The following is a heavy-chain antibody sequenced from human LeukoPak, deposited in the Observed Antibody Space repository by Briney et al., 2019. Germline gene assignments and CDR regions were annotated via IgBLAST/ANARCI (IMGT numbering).Heavy chain of an antibody. CDR3: ARLYSGSYGFDY. V-gene: IGHV4-39*01. J-gene: IGHJ4*02. CDR1: GGSISSSSYY. CDR2: IYYSGST. D-gene: IGHD1-26*01. Sequence: PSETLSLTCTVSGGSISSSSYYWGWIRQPPGKGLERIGSIYYSGSTYYNPSLKSRVTISVDTSKNQFSLKLSSVTAADTAVYYCARLYSGSYGFDYWGQGTLVTVSS.